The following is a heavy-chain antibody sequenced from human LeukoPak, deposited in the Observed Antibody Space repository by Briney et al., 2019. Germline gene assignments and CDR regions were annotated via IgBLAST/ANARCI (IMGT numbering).Heavy chain of an antibody. V-gene: IGHV2-5*01. D-gene: IGHD3-22*01. CDR3: AHRGSGYYNY. Sequence: SGPTLVHPRPTLTLTFNFPWLSLTTSAVGVAWIRQPPEKDLEWLALLYWKDYKGYSPSPERRLTITKETSKNQVVLTMTNMDPVDTATYYCAHRGSGYYNYWGQGTLVTVSS. CDR2: LYWKDYK. J-gene: IGHJ4*02. CDR1: WLSLTTSAVG.